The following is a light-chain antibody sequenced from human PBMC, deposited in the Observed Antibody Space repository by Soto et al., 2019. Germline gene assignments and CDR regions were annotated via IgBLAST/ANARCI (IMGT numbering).Light chain of an antibody. V-gene: IGKV3D-20*02. CDR1: QSVSSSY. CDR3: HQRSNWPPT. Sequence: EIVLTQSPGTLPLSPGERATLSCRASQSVSSSYLAWYQQKPGQAPRLLIYGASSRATGIPDRFSGSGSGTDFTLTISRLEPEDFAVYYCHQRSNWPPTFGGGTKVDIK. J-gene: IGKJ4*01. CDR2: GAS.